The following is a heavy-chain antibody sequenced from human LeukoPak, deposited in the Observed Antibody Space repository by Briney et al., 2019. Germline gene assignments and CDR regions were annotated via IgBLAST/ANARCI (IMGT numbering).Heavy chain of an antibody. V-gene: IGHV4-59*01. CDR2: IYYSGST. J-gene: IGHJ4*02. D-gene: IGHD3-16*02. CDR3: ARARYDYVWGSYRYTDVYYFDY. CDR1: GGSISSYY. Sequence: SETLSLTCTVSGGSISSYYWSWIRQPPGKGLEWIGYIYYSGSTNYNPSLKSRVTISVDTSKNQFSLKLSSVTAADTAVYYCARARYDYVWGSYRYTDVYYFDYWGQGTLVTASS.